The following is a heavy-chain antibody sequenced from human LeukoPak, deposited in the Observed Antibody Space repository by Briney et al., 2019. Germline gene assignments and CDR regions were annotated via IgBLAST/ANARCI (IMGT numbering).Heavy chain of an antibody. CDR1: GFTFSSYG. CDR3: ANWGTTGTTYRYY. D-gene: IGHD1-1*01. Sequence: GGSLRLSCAASGFTFSSYGSPWVRQAPGKGLGWGAVISYDGSNKYYADSVKGRFTISRDNSKNTLYLQMNSLRAEDTAVYYCANWGTTGTTYRYYWGQGTLVTVSS. J-gene: IGHJ4*02. CDR2: ISYDGSNK. V-gene: IGHV3-30*18.